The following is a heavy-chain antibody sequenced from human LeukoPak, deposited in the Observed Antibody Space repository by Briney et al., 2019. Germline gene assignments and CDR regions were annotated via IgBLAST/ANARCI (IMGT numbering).Heavy chain of an antibody. CDR2: ISGSGGST. J-gene: IGHJ4*02. CDR1: GFTFSSYA. Sequence: GGSLRLSCAASGFTFSSYAMSGVRQAPGKGLEWVSAISGSGGSTYYADSVKGRFTISRDNSKNTLYLQMNSLRAEDTAVYYCAKNYYYDSSGYYYFDYWGQGTLVTVSS. CDR3: AKNYYYDSSGYYYFDY. D-gene: IGHD3-22*01. V-gene: IGHV3-23*01.